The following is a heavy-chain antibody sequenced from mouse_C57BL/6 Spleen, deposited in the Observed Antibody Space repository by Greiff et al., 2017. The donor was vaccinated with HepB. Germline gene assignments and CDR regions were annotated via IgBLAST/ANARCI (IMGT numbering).Heavy chain of an antibody. Sequence: EVKLMESGTVLARPGASVKMSCKTSGYTFTSYWMHWVKQRPGQGLEWIGAIYPGNSDTSYNQKFKGKAKLTAVTSASTAYMELSSLTNEDSAVYYCTRQDYYGSWFAYWGQGTLVTVSA. D-gene: IGHD1-1*01. CDR3: TRQDYYGSWFAY. V-gene: IGHV1-5*01. CDR1: GYTFTSYW. J-gene: IGHJ3*01. CDR2: IYPGNSDT.